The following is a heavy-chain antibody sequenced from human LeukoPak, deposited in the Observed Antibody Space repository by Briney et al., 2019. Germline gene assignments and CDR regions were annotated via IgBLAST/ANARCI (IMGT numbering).Heavy chain of an antibody. CDR1: GYSFTTYW. V-gene: IGHV5-51*01. J-gene: IGHJ4*02. Sequence: KPGESLKISCKGSGYSFTTYWIAWVRQMPGKGLEWMGIIYPGDSDTRYNPSFEGQVTISADKSINTAYLQWSSLKASDTAMYYCSRSIGDPGRRFDYWGQGTLVTVSS. CDR2: IYPGDSDT. CDR3: SRSIGDPGRRFDY. D-gene: IGHD3-10*01.